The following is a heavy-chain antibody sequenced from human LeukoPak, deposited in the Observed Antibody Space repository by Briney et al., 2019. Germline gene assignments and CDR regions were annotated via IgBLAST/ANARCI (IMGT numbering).Heavy chain of an antibody. CDR1: GYTFTSYA. V-gene: IGHV1-3*01. CDR2: INAGNGNT. CDR3: ARDRIRPYYYGMDV. Sequence: ASVKVSCKASGYTFTSYAMHWVRQAPGQRFEWMGWINAGNGNTKYSQKFQGRVTITRDTSASTAYMELSSLRSEDTAVYYCARDRIRPYYYGMDVWGQGTTVTVSS. J-gene: IGHJ6*02.